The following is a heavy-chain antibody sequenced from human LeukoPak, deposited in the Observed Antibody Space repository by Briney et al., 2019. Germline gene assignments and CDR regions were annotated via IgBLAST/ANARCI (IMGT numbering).Heavy chain of an antibody. CDR3: ARDYGGLPFDY. J-gene: IGHJ4*02. CDR2: INPSVGRT. V-gene: IGHV1-46*01. CDR1: EYTFTRYY. Sequence: GASVKVSCKASEYTFTRYYVHWVRQAPGQGLEWMGVINPSVGRTTYAQKFQGRVTMTRDTATSTVYMELSSLRSEDTAVYYCARDYGGLPFDYWGQGTLVSVSS. D-gene: IGHD4-23*01.